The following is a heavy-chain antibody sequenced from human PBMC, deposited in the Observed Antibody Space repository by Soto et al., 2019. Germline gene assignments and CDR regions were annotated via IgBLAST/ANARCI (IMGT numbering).Heavy chain of an antibody. CDR1: GFTFSSYS. CDR3: ARDLNKGLFDY. J-gene: IGHJ4*02. V-gene: IGHV3-48*01. Sequence: EVQLVESGGGLVQPGGSLRLSCAASGFTFSSYSMNWARQAPGKGLEWVSYISSSSSTIYYADSVKGRFTISRDNAKNALYLQMNSLSAEDTAVYYCARDLNKGLFDYWGQGTLVTVSS. CDR2: ISSSSSTI.